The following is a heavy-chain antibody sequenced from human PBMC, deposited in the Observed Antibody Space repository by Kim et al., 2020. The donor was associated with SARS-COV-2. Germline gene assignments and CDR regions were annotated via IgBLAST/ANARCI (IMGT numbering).Heavy chain of an antibody. CDR3: ARDTAYSSGYYDY. Sequence: TQKFQVKVTITADESTSTAYMELSSLRSEDTAVYYCARDTAYSSGYYDYWGQGTLVTVSS. D-gene: IGHD6-19*01. V-gene: IGHV1-69*01. J-gene: IGHJ4*02.